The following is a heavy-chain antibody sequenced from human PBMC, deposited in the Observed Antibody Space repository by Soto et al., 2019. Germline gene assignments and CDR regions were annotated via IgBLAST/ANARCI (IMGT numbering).Heavy chain of an antibody. J-gene: IGHJ4*02. V-gene: IGHV1-18*01. CDR3: ARGXGSNWYYFDS. Sequence: QVQLVQSGAEVKKPGASVKVSCKASGYTFTNYGIAWVRQAPGQGLEWMGWISAHNGNTKYAQNLQGRVTMTTDTSTNTGNMELRSLTSDDTAVYYCARGXGSNWYYFDSWGQGTLVTVSS. D-gene: IGHD6-13*01. CDR1: GYTFTNYG. CDR2: ISAHNGNT.